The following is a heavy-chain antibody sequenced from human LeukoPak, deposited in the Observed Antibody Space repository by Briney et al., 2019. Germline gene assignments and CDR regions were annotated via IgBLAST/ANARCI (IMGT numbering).Heavy chain of an antibody. D-gene: IGHD6-6*01. V-gene: IGHV3-74*01. Sequence: PGGSLRLSCTASGFSFSGHWMHWACQLPGKGLVWVSRISPTGSTTSYADSVKGRFTVSRDNAKNTHYLQVNNLRAEDTAVYYCARGPNSNWSGLDFWGQGTLLTVSS. CDR1: GFSFSGHW. CDR3: ARGPNSNWSGLDF. CDR2: ISPTGSTT. J-gene: IGHJ4*02.